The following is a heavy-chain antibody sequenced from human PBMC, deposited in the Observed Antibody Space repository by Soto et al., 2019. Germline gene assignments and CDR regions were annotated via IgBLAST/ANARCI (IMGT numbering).Heavy chain of an antibody. CDR2: INYSGST. CDR1: SGSISSYN. Sequence: SETLSLTCTVSSGSISSYNWNWVRQPPGKGLEWIGFINYSGSTHYNPSLKSRVTISLDTSKNQFSLKLNSVTAVDTAVYYCARENYYALDYWGPGTRVTVSS. D-gene: IGHD3-10*01. J-gene: IGHJ4*02. CDR3: ARENYYALDY. V-gene: IGHV4-59*01.